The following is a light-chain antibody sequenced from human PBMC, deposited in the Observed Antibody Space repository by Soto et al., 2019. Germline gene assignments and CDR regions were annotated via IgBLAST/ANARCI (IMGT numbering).Light chain of an antibody. V-gene: IGKV1-5*03. CDR2: KAS. J-gene: IGKJ1*01. Sequence: DIQMTQSPSTLSASVGDRVTITCRASQSISSWLAWYQQKPGKAPKLLIYKASSLESGVPSRFSGSGSGTEFTLTISSLQPDDFATYYCQHGETFGQGTRVEI. CDR1: QSISSW. CDR3: QHGET.